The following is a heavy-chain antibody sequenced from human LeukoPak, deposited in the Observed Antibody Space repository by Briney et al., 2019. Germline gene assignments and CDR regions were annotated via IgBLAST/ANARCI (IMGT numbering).Heavy chain of an antibody. CDR2: MYYRGST. Sequence: SETLSLTCTVSGGSINSSSCCWGWVRQPPGKGLEWSGSMYYRGSTYYNPSLKSRVTISVDTSKNQFSLKLSSVTAADTAVYYCARDAGHQLSRRNYYAMDVWGQGTTVTVSS. CDR1: GGSINSSSCC. CDR3: ARDAGHQLSRRNYYAMDV. V-gene: IGHV4-39*07. J-gene: IGHJ6*02. D-gene: IGHD1-1*01.